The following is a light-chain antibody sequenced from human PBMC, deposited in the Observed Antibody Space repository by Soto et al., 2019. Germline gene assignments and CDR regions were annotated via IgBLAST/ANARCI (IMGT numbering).Light chain of an antibody. CDR3: HQSYTDPWT. Sequence: DIQMTQSPSSLSASVGDRVTITCRASQSICRHLNWYQQKPGKAPRPLIYAASTLQSGVPSRFTGSGSGTDFTLTISTLQPEDFATYSCHQSYTDPWTFGQGTKVEIK. CDR2: AAS. V-gene: IGKV1-39*01. CDR1: QSICRH. J-gene: IGKJ1*01.